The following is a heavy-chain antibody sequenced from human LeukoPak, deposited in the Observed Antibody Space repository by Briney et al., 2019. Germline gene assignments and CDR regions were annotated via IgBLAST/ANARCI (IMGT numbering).Heavy chain of an antibody. CDR3: ARGGGLDV. J-gene: IGHJ6*04. D-gene: IGHD3-16*01. Sequence: GGSLRLSCVGSGFSFNTYTMNWVRQAPGKGLEWVSSIVRSSANIYDADSVRDRFTISRDNAKNSLYLQMSNLRAEDTAVYFCARGGGLDVWGEGATVTVSS. CDR2: IVRSSANI. V-gene: IGHV3-21*04. CDR1: GFSFNTYT.